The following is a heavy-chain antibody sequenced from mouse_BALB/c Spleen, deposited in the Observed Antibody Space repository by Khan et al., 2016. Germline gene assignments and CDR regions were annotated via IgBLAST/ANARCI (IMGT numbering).Heavy chain of an antibody. Sequence: EVQLQESGPGLVKPSQTVSLTCTVTGISITTGNYRWSWIRQFPGNKLEWIGYIYYSGTITYNPSLTSRTTITRDTSKNQFFLEMNSLTAEDTATYYCARGDGYDYFDYWGQGTTLTVSS. J-gene: IGHJ2*01. CDR2: IYYSGTI. CDR1: GISITTGNYR. D-gene: IGHD2-2*01. V-gene: IGHV3-5*02. CDR3: ARGDGYDYFDY.